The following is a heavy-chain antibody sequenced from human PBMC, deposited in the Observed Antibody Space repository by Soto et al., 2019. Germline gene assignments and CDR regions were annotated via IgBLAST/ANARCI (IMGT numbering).Heavy chain of an antibody. CDR2: INHSGST. V-gene: IGHV4-34*01. Sequence: QVQLQQWGAGLLKPSETLSLTCAVYGGSFSGYYWSWIRQPPGKGLEWIGEINHSGSTNYNPSLKSRVTISVDTSKNQFSLKLSSVTAADTAVYYCARERIAAAGVDYWGQGTLVTVSS. D-gene: IGHD6-13*01. CDR3: ARERIAAAGVDY. J-gene: IGHJ4*02. CDR1: GGSFSGYY.